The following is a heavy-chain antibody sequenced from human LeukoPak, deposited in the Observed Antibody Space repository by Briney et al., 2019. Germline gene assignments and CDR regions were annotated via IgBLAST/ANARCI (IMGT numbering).Heavy chain of an antibody. Sequence: PGGPLRLSCAASGFTFSSYAMHWVRQAPGKGLEWVAFIRYDGSNKYYADSVKGRFTISRDNSKNTLYLQMNSLRAEDTAVYYCAKDPPLKQQLVTYYFDYWGQGTLVTVSS. V-gene: IGHV3-30*02. J-gene: IGHJ4*02. CDR1: GFTFSSYA. CDR2: IRYDGSNK. D-gene: IGHD6-13*01. CDR3: AKDPPLKQQLVTYYFDY.